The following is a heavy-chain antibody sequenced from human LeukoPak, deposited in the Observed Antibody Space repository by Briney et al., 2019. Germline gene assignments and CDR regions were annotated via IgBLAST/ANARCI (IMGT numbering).Heavy chain of an antibody. Sequence: PGGSLRLSCAASEFTFSNYWMSWVRQAPGKGLEWVSTISGSDGTTYHADSVKGRFTISRDNSKNTLYLQMNSLTAEDTAVYYCAKDGRFLESPYWGQGTLVTVSS. CDR3: AKDGRFLESPY. D-gene: IGHD3-3*01. V-gene: IGHV3-23*01. J-gene: IGHJ4*02. CDR1: EFTFSNYW. CDR2: ISGSDGTT.